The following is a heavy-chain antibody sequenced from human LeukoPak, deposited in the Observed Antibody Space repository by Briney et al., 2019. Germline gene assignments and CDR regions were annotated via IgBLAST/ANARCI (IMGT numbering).Heavy chain of an antibody. CDR2: IWSDGSNK. V-gene: IGHV3-33*01. CDR3: VRASGSFDY. Sequence: PGGSPRLSCAASGFTFSDYGIHWVRQAPGKGLEWVAVIWSDGSNKYYADSVKGRFTISRDNSKKTLYLQMNSLRVEDTAVYYCVRASGSFDYWGQGTLVTVSS. CDR1: GFTFSDYG. J-gene: IGHJ4*02. D-gene: IGHD3-10*01.